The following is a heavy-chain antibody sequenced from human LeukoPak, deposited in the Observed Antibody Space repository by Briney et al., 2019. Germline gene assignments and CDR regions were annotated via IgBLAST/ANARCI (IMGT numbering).Heavy chain of an antibody. D-gene: IGHD3-9*01. Sequence: ASVKVSCKASGYTFTDYYMHWVRQAPGQGLEWMGWINPNSGGTNYAQKLQGRVTMTTDTSTSTAYMELRSLRSDDTAVYYCARARNYDILTGYYWFDPWGQGTLVTVSS. CDR3: ARARNYDILTGYYWFDP. CDR2: INPNSGGT. V-gene: IGHV1-2*02. J-gene: IGHJ5*02. CDR1: GYTFTDYY.